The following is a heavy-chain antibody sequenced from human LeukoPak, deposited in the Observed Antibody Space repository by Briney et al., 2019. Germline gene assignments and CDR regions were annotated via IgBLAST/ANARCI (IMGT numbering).Heavy chain of an antibody. CDR3: AREYSSSSGRLYDY. CDR2: IAPNSGGT. J-gene: IGHJ4*02. V-gene: IGHV1-2*02. CDR1: GYTFSGYY. Sequence: GASVKVSCKASGYTFSGYYMHWVRQVPGQGLEWMGWIAPNSGGTYYAQKFQGRVTMTRDTSINTAYMELNRLTSDDTAVYYCAREYSSSSGRLYDYWGLGTLVTVSS. D-gene: IGHD6-6*01.